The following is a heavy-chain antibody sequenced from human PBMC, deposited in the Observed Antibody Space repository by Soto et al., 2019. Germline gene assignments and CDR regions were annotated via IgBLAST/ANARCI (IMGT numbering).Heavy chain of an antibody. J-gene: IGHJ4*02. Sequence: ASVKVSCKASGYTFTSYGISWVRQAPGQGLEWMGWISAYHGNTNYAQKLQGRLTMTTDTSTSTAYMELRSLRSDDTAVYYCARQGYCTNGVCYPFDLRLEYWGQGTLVTVS. V-gene: IGHV1-18*04. CDR3: ARQGYCTNGVCYPFDLRLEY. CDR1: GYTFTSYG. D-gene: IGHD2-8*01. CDR2: ISAYHGNT.